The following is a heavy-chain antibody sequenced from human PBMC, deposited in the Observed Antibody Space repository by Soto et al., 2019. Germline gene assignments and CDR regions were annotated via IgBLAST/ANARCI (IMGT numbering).Heavy chain of an antibody. CDR2: IKQDGSEK. CDR3: ATELVSSGFDY. Sequence: EVQLVESGGGLVQPGGSLRLSCAASGFTFSSYWMSWVRQAPGKGLEWVANIKQDGSEKYYVDSVKGRFTISRDNAKNSLYLQMNRLRAEDTAVYYCATELVSSGFDYWGQGTLVTVSS. J-gene: IGHJ4*02. CDR1: GFTFSSYW. D-gene: IGHD6-19*01. V-gene: IGHV3-7*05.